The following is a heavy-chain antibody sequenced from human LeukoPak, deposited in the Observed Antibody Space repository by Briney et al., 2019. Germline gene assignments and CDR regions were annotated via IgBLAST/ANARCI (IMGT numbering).Heavy chain of an antibody. D-gene: IGHD6-19*01. J-gene: IGHJ4*02. CDR2: ISYDGSNK. CDR1: GFTFSNVW. Sequence: GGSLRLSCAASGFTFSNVWMNWVRQAPGKGLEWVAVISYDGSNKYYADSVKGRFTISRDNSKNTLYLQMNSLRAEDTAVYYCAKEGQWLVGSEQTYFDYWGQGTLVTVSS. CDR3: AKEGQWLVGSEQTYFDY. V-gene: IGHV3-30*18.